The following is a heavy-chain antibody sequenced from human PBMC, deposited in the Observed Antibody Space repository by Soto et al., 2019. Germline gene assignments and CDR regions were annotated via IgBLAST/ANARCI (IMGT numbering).Heavy chain of an antibody. J-gene: IGHJ6*02. Sequence: KTSETLSLTCAVSGGSFSCYYWGWVRQPPGKGLEWVGEINYSGSTNYNPSLKRRVTISVDTSKNQVSLKVTSVTAADTAMYYCARRNYFYALDVWGQGTTVTVSS. CDR2: INYSGST. CDR3: ARRNYFYALDV. V-gene: IGHV4-34*01. CDR1: GGSFSCYY.